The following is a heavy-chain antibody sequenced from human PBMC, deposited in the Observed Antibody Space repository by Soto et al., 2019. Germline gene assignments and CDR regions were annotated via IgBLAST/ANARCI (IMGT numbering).Heavy chain of an antibody. J-gene: IGHJ4*02. V-gene: IGHV1-69*12. D-gene: IGHD3-10*01. CDR2: IIPIFGTA. CDR3: AVLMGHRYYGSGSLDY. CDR1: GGTFSSYA. Sequence: QVQLVQSGAEVKKPGSSVKVSCKASGGTFSSYAISWVRQAPGQGLEWMGGIIPIFGTANYAQKFQGRVTITADESTSTAYMELSSLSSEDTAVYYCAVLMGHRYYGSGSLDYWGQGTLVTVSS.